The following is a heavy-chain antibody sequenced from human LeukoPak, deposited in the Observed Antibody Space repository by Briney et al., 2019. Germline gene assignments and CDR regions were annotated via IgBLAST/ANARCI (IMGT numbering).Heavy chain of an antibody. CDR2: VDPEDSET. Sequence: ATVKISCKVSGYTFTDYYMHWVQQAPGKGLEWMGLVDPEDSETIYAEKFQGRVTITADTSTDTAYMELSSLRSEDTAVYYCATEIRYGITIFGVVRIHNWFDPWGQGTLVTVSS. J-gene: IGHJ5*02. CDR1: GYTFTDYY. CDR3: ATEIRYGITIFGVVRIHNWFDP. D-gene: IGHD3-3*01. V-gene: IGHV1-69-2*01.